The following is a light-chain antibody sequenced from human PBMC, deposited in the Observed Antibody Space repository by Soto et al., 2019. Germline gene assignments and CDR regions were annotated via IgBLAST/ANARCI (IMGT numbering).Light chain of an antibody. CDR1: QDISSY. CDR3: QQLNSYPQT. J-gene: IGKJ1*01. CDR2: AAS. Sequence: IQLTQSPSFLSASVGDRVTITCRASQDISSYLAWYQQKPGKVPKLLIYAASTLQSGVPSRFSGSGSGTEFTLTISSLQPEDFATYYCQQLNSYPQTFGQGTKVEIK. V-gene: IGKV1-9*01.